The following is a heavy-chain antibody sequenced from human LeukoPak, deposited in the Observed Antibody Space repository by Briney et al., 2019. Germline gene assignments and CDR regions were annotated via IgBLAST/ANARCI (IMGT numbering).Heavy chain of an antibody. V-gene: IGHV3-74*01. J-gene: IGHJ4*02. CDR1: GFTFSSYW. D-gene: IGHD4-23*01. CDR2: INSDGSRT. Sequence: PGGSLRLSCAASGFTFSSYWMHWVRQAPGKGLVWVSRINSDGSRTSYADSVKGRFTISRDNAKNTLYLQRNSLRAEDTALYYCARTGVTVGFDYWGQGTLVTVSS. CDR3: ARTGVTVGFDY.